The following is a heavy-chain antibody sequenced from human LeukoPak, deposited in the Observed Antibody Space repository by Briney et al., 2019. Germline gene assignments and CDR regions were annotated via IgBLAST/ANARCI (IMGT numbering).Heavy chain of an antibody. CDR3: ARVSGSSTSNPIDY. Sequence: GGSLQISCKGSGYRFTSYWIGGVRQMPGKGLEGMGIIYPGDSDTRYSASWQGQVTISDDKSYSTAYLQWSSLKASDTAMYYCARVSGSSTSNPIDYWGQGTLVTVSS. V-gene: IGHV5-51*06. J-gene: IGHJ4*02. CDR2: IYPGDSDT. CDR1: GYRFTSYW. D-gene: IGHD1-26*01.